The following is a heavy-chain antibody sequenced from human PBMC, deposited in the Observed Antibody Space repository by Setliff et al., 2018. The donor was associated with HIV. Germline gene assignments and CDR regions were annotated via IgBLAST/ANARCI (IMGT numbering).Heavy chain of an antibody. D-gene: IGHD3-10*01. V-gene: IGHV4-4*08. Sequence: SETLSLPCTVSGDSISSYYWSWIRQPPGRGLEWIGYIYTSGITDYNPSLKSRVTISGDTSKNQFSLKLSSVTAADTAVYYCARDRRGHYYGSGSCYMDVWGTGTTVTV. CDR2: IYTSGIT. CDR1: GDSISSYY. J-gene: IGHJ6*03. CDR3: ARDRRGHYYGSGSCYMDV.